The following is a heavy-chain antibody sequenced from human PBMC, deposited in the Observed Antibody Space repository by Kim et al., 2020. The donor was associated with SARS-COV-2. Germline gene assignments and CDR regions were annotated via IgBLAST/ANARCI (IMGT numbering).Heavy chain of an antibody. Sequence: GGSLRLSCAASGFTFSGSTMHWVRQASGKGLEWVGRISNNANSYATVYAASVKGRFTISRDDSKHTAYLHMNSLKTADTAVSSCTASAGYRSYFYSGMD. V-gene: IGHV3-73*01. CDR1: GFTFSGST. CDR2: ISNNANSYAT. CDR3: TASAGYRSYFYSGMD. D-gene: IGHD5-12*01. J-gene: IGHJ6*01.